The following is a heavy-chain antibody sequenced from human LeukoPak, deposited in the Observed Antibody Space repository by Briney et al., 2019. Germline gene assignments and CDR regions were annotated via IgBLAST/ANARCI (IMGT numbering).Heavy chain of an antibody. V-gene: IGHV1-18*01. CDR2: ISAYNGNT. CDR3: ARAPRGYCSGGSCYGGVDY. D-gene: IGHD2-15*01. CDR1: GYTFTSYG. J-gene: IGHJ4*02. Sequence: GASVKVSCKASGYTFTSYGISWVRQAPGQGLEWMGWISAYNGNTNYAQKLQGRVTMTTDTSTSTAYMELRSLRSDDTAVYYCARAPRGYCSGGSCYGGVDYWGQGTLVTVSS.